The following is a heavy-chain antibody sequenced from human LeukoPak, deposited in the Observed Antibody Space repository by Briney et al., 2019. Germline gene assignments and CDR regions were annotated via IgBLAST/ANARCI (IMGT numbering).Heavy chain of an antibody. CDR2: INHSGST. V-gene: IGHV4-39*01. Sequence: SETLSLTCTVSGGSISSSSYYWSWIRQPPGKGLEWIGEINHSGSTNYNPSLKSRVTISVDTSKNQFSLKLSSVTAADTAVYYCARRGDIVVVPAALDGHDYWGQGTLVTVSS. J-gene: IGHJ4*02. CDR3: ARRGDIVVVPAALDGHDY. CDR1: GGSISSSSYY. D-gene: IGHD2-2*01.